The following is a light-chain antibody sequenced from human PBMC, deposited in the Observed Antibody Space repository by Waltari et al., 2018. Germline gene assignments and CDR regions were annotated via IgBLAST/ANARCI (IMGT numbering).Light chain of an antibody. CDR1: QSVSSN. CDR3: QQYNNWPPLA. Sequence: EIVMTQSPATLSVSPGERATLSCRASQSVSSNLAWYQQKPGQAPRLLIYGASTRATGIPARCSGSGSGTEFTLTISSMPSEDFAVYYCQQYNNWPPLALGGGTKVEIK. V-gene: IGKV3-15*01. CDR2: GAS. J-gene: IGKJ4*01.